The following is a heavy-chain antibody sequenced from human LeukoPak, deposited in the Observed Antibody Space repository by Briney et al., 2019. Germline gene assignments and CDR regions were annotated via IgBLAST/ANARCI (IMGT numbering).Heavy chain of an antibody. CDR2: IYHSGST. CDR1: GGSISSGGYS. Sequence: SETLSLTCAVSGGSISSGGYSWSWIRQPPGKGLEWIGYIYHSGSTYYNPSLKSRVTISVDTSKNQFSLKLSSVTAADTAVYYCGAVAAKHYFDYWGQGTLVTVSS. CDR3: GAVAAKHYFDY. V-gene: IGHV4-30-2*01. D-gene: IGHD6-19*01. J-gene: IGHJ4*02.